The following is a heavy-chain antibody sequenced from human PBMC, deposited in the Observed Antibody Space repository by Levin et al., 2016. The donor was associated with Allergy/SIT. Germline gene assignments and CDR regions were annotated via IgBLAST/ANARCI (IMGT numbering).Heavy chain of an antibody. D-gene: IGHD2-15*01. CDR3: AKDRIRYCSGGSCYNWYFDL. CDR1: GFTFSSYS. J-gene: IGHJ2*01. CDR2: ISGSGGST. V-gene: IGHV3-23*01. Sequence: GESLKISCAASGFTFSSYSMNWVRQAPGKGLEWVSAISGSGGSTYYADSVKGRFTISRDNSKNTLYLQMNSLRAEDTAVYYCAKDRIRYCSGGSCYNWYFDLWGRGTLVTVSS.